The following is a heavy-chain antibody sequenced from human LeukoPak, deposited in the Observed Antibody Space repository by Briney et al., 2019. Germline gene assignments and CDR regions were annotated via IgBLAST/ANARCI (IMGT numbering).Heavy chain of an antibody. V-gene: IGHV1-18*01. CDR1: GYTFTSYG. CDR3: ARSAVYSSSWSHYDY. D-gene: IGHD6-13*01. CDR2: ISAYNGNT. Sequence: ASVKVSCKASGYTFTSYGTSWVRQAPGQGLEWMGWISAYNGNTNYAQKLQGRVTMTTDTSTSTAYMELRSLRSDDTAVYYCARSAVYSSSWSHYDYWGQGTLVTVSS. J-gene: IGHJ4*02.